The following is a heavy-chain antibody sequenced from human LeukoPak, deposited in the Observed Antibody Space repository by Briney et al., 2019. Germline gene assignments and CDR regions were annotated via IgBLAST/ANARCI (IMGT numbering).Heavy chain of an antibody. Sequence: PAETLSLTCTVSGDSISSSYWSWIRQPPGKGLEWIGSISYRGRTNSNPSLKGRVSISVDTSKNQFSLSLTSVSAADTAVYYCARRVLESPVISENNWLDPWGQGTLVTVSS. CDR2: ISYRGRT. D-gene: IGHD3-10*01. CDR3: ARRVLESPVISENNWLDP. CDR1: GDSISSSY. V-gene: IGHV4-59*08. J-gene: IGHJ5*02.